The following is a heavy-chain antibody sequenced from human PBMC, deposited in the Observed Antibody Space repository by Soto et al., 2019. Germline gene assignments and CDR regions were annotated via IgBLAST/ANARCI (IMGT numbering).Heavy chain of an antibody. Sequence: EVQLVESGGGLVQPGGSLRLSCAASGFIFSDHYMDWVRRAPGKGLEWVGRIRNKANGYFTEYAASVQGRFTISRDDSKDSLYLQMISLKTENTNVYYCARILLCSTTVCYRAFDIWGHGTMVTVSS. CDR3: ARILLCSTTVCYRAFDI. J-gene: IGHJ3*02. D-gene: IGHD2-2*01. CDR2: IRNKANGYFT. V-gene: IGHV3-72*01. CDR1: GFIFSDHY.